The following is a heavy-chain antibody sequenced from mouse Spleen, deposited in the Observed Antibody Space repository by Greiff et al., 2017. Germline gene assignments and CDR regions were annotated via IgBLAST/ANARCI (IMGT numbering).Heavy chain of an antibody. D-gene: IGHD1-1*01. CDR3: ARPYYYGSSYWYFDY. Sequence: QVQLQQPGAELVKPGASVKMSCKASGYTFTSYWITWVKQRPGQGLEWIGDIYPGSGSTNYNEKFKSKATLTVDTSSSTAYMQLSSLTSEDSAVYYCARPYYYGSSYWYFDYWGQGTTLTVSS. V-gene: IGHV1-55*01. J-gene: IGHJ2*01. CDR2: IYPGSGST. CDR1: GYTFTSYW.